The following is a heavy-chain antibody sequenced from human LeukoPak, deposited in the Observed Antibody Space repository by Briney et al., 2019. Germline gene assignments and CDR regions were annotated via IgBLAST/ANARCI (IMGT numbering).Heavy chain of an antibody. CDR2: INPNSGGT. Sequence: ASVKVSCKVSGYTLTELSMYWVRQAPGQGLEWMGWINPNSGGTNYAQKFQGRVTMTRDTSISTAYMELSRLRSDDTAVYYCARDHSNDFWSGSGPLYYMDVWGKGTTVTVSS. V-gene: IGHV1-2*02. CDR1: GYTLTELS. D-gene: IGHD3-3*01. J-gene: IGHJ6*03. CDR3: ARDHSNDFWSGSGPLYYMDV.